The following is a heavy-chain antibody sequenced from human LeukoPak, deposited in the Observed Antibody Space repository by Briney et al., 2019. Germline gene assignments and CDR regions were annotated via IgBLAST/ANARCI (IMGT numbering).Heavy chain of an antibody. D-gene: IGHD6-13*01. CDR2: ISWNSGSI. Sequence: PGGSLRLSCAASGFTFDDYAMHWVRQAPGKGLEWVSGISWNSGSIGYADSVKGRFTISRDNAKNSLYLQMNSLRAEDTALYYCAKDAAYSSSWFDAFDIWGQGTMVTVSS. V-gene: IGHV3-9*01. J-gene: IGHJ3*02. CDR1: GFTFDDYA. CDR3: AKDAAYSSSWFDAFDI.